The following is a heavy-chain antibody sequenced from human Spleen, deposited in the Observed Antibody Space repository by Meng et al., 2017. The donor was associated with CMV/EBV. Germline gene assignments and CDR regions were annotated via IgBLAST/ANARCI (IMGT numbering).Heavy chain of an antibody. V-gene: IGHV3-21*01. CDR1: GFTLSSYN. CDR2: IVGSSFYI. J-gene: IGHJ6*02. D-gene: IGHD6-13*01. Sequence: GESLKISCAASGFTLSSYNMNWVRQAPGKGLEWVSSIVGSSFYIYYADSVKGRFTISRAREPRTRLYITVRRLAAAGTRLYYYGMDVWGQGTTVTVSS. CDR3: YGMDV.